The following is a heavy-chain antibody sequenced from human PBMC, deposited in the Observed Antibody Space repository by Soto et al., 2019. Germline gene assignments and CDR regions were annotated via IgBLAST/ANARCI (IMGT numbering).Heavy chain of an antibody. CDR3: AIDGSDH. J-gene: IGHJ4*02. D-gene: IGHD2-2*03. CDR1: GFAGNY. V-gene: IGHV3-66*01. CDR2: IYSGGST. Sequence: EVQLVESGGGLVQPGGSLRLSCAVSGFAGNYMSWVRQALGKGLEWLSVIYSGGSTYYADSVRGRFIISRAKSKNTLYLQMNSLRVEDTALYYCAIDGSDHWGQGTLVTVSS.